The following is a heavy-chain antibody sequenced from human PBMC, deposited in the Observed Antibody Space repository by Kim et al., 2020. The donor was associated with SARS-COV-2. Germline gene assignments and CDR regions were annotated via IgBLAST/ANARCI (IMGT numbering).Heavy chain of an antibody. V-gene: IGHV1-18*01. CDR1: GYSFTTYG. Sequence: ASVKVSCKASGYSFTTYGISWFRQAPGQGLKWMGWISADNGDTKYAQDLQGRVTMTTDTSTSTAYMELRSLRSDDTAVYYCARNPLVLIVSANWYFDLWGRGTLVTAPS. CDR3: ARNPLVLIVSANWYFDL. J-gene: IGHJ2*01. D-gene: IGHD2-21*01. CDR2: ISADNGDT.